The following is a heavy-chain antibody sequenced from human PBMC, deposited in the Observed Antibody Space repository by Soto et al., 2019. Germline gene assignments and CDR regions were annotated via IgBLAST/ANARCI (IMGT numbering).Heavy chain of an antibody. V-gene: IGHV4-59*01. CDR3: AREDSSGYYNWFDP. J-gene: IGHJ5*02. CDR1: GCSISSYS. Sequence: SETLSLTCTFSGCSISSYSWILIRQPPGKRLEWIGCIYDSGSTDYNPSLKSRVTISVDTSKNQFSLRLSSVTAADTAVYYCAREDSSGYYNWFDPWGQGTLVTVSS. D-gene: IGHD3-22*01. CDR2: IYDSGST.